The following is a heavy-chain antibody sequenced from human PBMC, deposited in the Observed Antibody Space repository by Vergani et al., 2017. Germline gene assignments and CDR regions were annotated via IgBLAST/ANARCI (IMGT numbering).Heavy chain of an antibody. J-gene: IGHJ5*02. CDR3: ASATHSGQRADR. D-gene: IGHD1-26*01. CDR1: FDSIRNLN. CDR2: IHYSENT. Sequence: QVQLQESGPGLVKSSETLSLTCSVSFDSIRNLNCNWIRHPPGKGLEWIGAIHYSENTNYNPSLKTRVTISVDTSKNQFSLTLTSVTAADTAVYYCASATHSGQRADRWGQGILVTVTS. V-gene: IGHV4-59*11.